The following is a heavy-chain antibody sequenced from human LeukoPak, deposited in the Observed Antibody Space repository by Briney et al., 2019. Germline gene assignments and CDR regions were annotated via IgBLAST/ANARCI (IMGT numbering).Heavy chain of an antibody. Sequence: ASVKVSCKASGGTFSSYAISWVRQAPGQGLEWMGGIIPIFGTANYAQKFQGRVTITADESTSTAYMELSSLRSEDTAVYYCARAMATITDYYYGMDVWGQGTTVTVSS. J-gene: IGHJ6*02. V-gene: IGHV1-69*13. CDR2: IIPIFGTA. D-gene: IGHD5-24*01. CDR3: ARAMATITDYYYGMDV. CDR1: GGTFSSYA.